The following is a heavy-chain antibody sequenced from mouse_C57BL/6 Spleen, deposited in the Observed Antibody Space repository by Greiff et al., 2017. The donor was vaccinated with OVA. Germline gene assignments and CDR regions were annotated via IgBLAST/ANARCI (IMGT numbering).Heavy chain of an antibody. V-gene: IGHV5-9*01. CDR1: GFTFSSYT. J-gene: IGHJ1*03. Sequence: EVQVVESGGGLVKPGGSLKLSCAASGFTFSSYTMSWVRQTPEKRLEWVATISGGGGNTYYPDSVKGRFTISRDNAKTPLYLQMSRLRAEATALYYCAGDDGGDWDGGYWYFDGWGTGTTVTVAS. D-gene: IGHD4-1*01. CDR2: ISGGGGNT. CDR3: AGDDGGDWDGGYWYFDG.